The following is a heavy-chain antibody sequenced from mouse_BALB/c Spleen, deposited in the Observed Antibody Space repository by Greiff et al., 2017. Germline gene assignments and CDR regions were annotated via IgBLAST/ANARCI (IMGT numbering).Heavy chain of an antibody. CDR2: IRNKANGYTT. D-gene: IGHD1-1*01. CDR3: ARDHYYGSSYWYFDV. J-gene: IGHJ1*01. CDR1: GFTFTDYY. V-gene: IGHV7-3*02. Sequence: EVHLVESGGGLVQPGGSLRLSCATSGFTFTDYYMSWVRQPPGKALEWLGFIRNKANGYTTEYSASVKGRFTISRDNSQSILYLQMNTLRAEDSATYYCARDHYYGSSYWYFDVWGAGTTVTVSS.